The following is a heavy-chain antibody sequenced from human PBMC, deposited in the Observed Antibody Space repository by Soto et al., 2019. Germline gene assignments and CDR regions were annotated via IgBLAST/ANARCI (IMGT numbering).Heavy chain of an antibody. CDR3: AHWSAVAGTFDY. CDR1: GFSLSTSEVG. CDR2: IYWDDDK. V-gene: IGHV2-5*02. J-gene: IGHJ4*02. D-gene: IGHD6-19*01. Sequence: QITLKESGPTLVKPTQTLTLTCTSSGFSLSTSEVGVGWIRQPPGKALEWLALIYWDDDKRYSPSLKSRLTITKDTSKNQVVLTMTNMDPVDTATYYCAHWSAVAGTFDYWGQGTLVTVSS.